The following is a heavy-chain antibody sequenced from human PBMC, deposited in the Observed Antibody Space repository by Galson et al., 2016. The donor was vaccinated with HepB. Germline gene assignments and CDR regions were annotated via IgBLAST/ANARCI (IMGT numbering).Heavy chain of an antibody. CDR1: GFTFYSYA. Sequence: SLRLSCAASGFTFYSYAMHWVRQAPGKGLEWLAVISSDGSKINYADSVKGRFTISRDNSKNTLYLQMNSPRGEDTAVYYCARSQARDVREVGGYFQHWGQGTLVTVSS. V-gene: IGHV3-30-3*01. D-gene: IGHD3-10*01. CDR2: ISSDGSKI. CDR3: ARSQARDVREVGGYFQH. J-gene: IGHJ1*01.